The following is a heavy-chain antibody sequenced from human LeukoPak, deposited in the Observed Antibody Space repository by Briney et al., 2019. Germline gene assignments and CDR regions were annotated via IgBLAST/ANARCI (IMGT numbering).Heavy chain of an antibody. V-gene: IGHV4-39*01. CDR1: GASISGGTYS. CDR2: IYYTGST. CDR3: ARRGGSGRAFDY. J-gene: IGHJ4*02. D-gene: IGHD1-26*01. Sequence: SETLSLTCSVSGASISGGTYSWGWIRQPPGKGLEWIGSIYYTGSTYDNPSLKSRVTISVDTSKNQFSLKLSSVTAADTAVYYCARRGGSGRAFDYWGQGTLVTVSS.